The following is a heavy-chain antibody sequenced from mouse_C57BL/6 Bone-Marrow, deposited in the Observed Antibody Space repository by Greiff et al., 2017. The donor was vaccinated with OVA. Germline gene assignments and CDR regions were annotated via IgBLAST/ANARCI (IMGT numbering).Heavy chain of an antibody. CDR1: GYSITSGYY. CDR2: ISYDGSN. Sequence: EVKLMESGPGLVKPSQSLSLTCSVTGYSITSGYYWNWIRQFPGNKLEWMGYISYDGSNNYNPSLKNRISITRDTSKNQFVLKLNSVTTEDTATYYCARDRAYWGQGTLVTVSA. V-gene: IGHV3-6*01. J-gene: IGHJ3*01. CDR3: ARDRAY.